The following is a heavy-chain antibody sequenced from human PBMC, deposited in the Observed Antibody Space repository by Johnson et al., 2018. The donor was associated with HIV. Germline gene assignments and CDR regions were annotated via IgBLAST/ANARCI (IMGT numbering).Heavy chain of an antibody. CDR3: AREALPRGLQSSFGGAVDI. Sequence: QVQLVESGGGVVQPGRSLRLSCVASGFIFSSYWMSWVRQAPGKGLEWVAVISYDGNNKYYVDSVKGRFTISRDNSKNTLYLQMNSLRAEDTAVYYCAREALPRGLQSSFGGAVDIWGQGTMVTVSS. CDR2: ISYDGNNK. V-gene: IGHV3-30*03. D-gene: IGHD3-16*01. CDR1: GFIFSSYW. J-gene: IGHJ3*02.